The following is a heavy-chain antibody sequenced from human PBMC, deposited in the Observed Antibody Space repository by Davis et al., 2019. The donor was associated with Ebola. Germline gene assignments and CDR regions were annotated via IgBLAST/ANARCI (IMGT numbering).Heavy chain of an antibody. J-gene: IGHJ4*01. CDR2: MSDSGAKT. Sequence: GESLKISCAGSGFMFSSHAMSWVHQTPGKGLEWVSFMSDSGAKTYYSDSVKGRFTISRDNSKNTLFLQMNSLRAEDTAIYYCAAHLERYGSNHFFDYWGHGTLVTASS. CDR1: GFMFSSHA. D-gene: IGHD3-16*02. V-gene: IGHV3-23*01. CDR3: AAHLERYGSNHFFDY.